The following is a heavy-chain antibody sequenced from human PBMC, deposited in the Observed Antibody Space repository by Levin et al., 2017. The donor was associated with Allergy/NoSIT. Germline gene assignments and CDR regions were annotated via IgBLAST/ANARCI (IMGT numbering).Heavy chain of an antibody. CDR1: GFT. Sequence: GESLKISCRTPGFTVHWVRQAPGKGLEWVAAISHDGFSTYYEDSIKGRFTVSRDDSKYTVWLQMNSLRVDDTAVYHCARGVYSSGRCDVLDMWGQGTMVTVSS. CDR3: ARGVYSSGRCDVLDM. D-gene: IGHD6-19*01. V-gene: IGHV3-30*03. J-gene: IGHJ3*02. CDR2: ISHDGFST.